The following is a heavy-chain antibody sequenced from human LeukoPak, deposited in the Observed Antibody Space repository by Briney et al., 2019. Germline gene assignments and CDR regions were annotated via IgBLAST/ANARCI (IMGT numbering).Heavy chain of an antibody. Sequence: PGGSLRLSCAASGFTFSSYATSWVRPAPGKGLEWVANIKQDGSEKYYVDSVKGRFTISRDNAKNSLYLQMNSLRAEDTAVYYCAGMIGGSPFLDYWGQGTLVTVSS. CDR3: AGMIGGSPFLDY. CDR1: GFTFSSYA. D-gene: IGHD3-10*02. V-gene: IGHV3-7*01. CDR2: IKQDGSEK. J-gene: IGHJ4*02.